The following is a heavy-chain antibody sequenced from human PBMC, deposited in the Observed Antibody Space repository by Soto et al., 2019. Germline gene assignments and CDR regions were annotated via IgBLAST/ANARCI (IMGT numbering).Heavy chain of an antibody. Sequence: QVQLQQWGVGLLKPSETLSLTCAVYGGSFSGYYWSWIRQPPGKGLEWIGEINHSGSTNYNPSLKSRVTISVDTSKNQFSLKLSSVTAADTAVYYCARVRYDFWSGYRAHNWFDPWGQGTLVTVSS. D-gene: IGHD3-3*01. J-gene: IGHJ5*02. CDR3: ARVRYDFWSGYRAHNWFDP. CDR1: GGSFSGYY. CDR2: INHSGST. V-gene: IGHV4-34*01.